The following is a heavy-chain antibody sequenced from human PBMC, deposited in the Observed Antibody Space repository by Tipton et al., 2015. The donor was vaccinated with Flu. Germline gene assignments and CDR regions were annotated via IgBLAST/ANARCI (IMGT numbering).Heavy chain of an antibody. CDR2: ISSSSSYI. D-gene: IGHD1-26*01. CDR3: AGASRWDDAFDI. V-gene: IGHV3-21*01. CDR1: GFTFSSYS. J-gene: IGHJ3*02. Sequence: SLRLSCAASGFTFSSYSMNWVRQAPGKGLEWVSSISSSSSYIYYADSVKGRFTISRDNAKNSLYLQMNSLRAEDTAVYYCAGASRWDDAFDIWGQGTMVTVSS.